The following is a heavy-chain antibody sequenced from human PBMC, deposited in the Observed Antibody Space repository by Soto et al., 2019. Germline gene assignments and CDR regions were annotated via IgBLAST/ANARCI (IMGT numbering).Heavy chain of an antibody. V-gene: IGHV3-11*01. D-gene: IGHD3-9*01. CDR2: ISGNGNTI. CDR3: VPGLVPSDS. Sequence: RLCGASGALAVIDDYMVCIRQAPGKGLEWLSYISGNGNTIYYADSVKGRFTISRDNPKNTLYLQMNSLRAEATAVYYCVPGLVPSDSWAQRTLVNVPS. J-gene: IGHJ4*02. CDR1: ALAVIDDY.